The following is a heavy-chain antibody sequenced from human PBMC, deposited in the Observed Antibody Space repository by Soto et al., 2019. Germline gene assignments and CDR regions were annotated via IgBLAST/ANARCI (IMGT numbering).Heavy chain of an antibody. CDR1: GGSITSSSYY. V-gene: IGHV4-39*01. D-gene: IGHD2-15*01. Sequence: SETLSLTCTVSGGSITSSSYYWGWIRQPPGKGLEWIGNIYYSGSTYYNPSLKSRVTISVDTSKNQFSLKLSSVTAADTAVYYCMLGSGRKDFDYWGQGTLVTVSS. J-gene: IGHJ4*02. CDR3: MLGSGRKDFDY. CDR2: IYYSGST.